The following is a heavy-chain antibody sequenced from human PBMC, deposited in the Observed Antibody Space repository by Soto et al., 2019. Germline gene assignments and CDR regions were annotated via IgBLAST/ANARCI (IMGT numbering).Heavy chain of an antibody. CDR1: GGTFSSDA. D-gene: IGHD4-4*01. J-gene: IGHJ6*02. CDR3: ARGYSGGYFYAMDV. Sequence: QVQLVQSGADVKKPGSSVRVSCQASGGTFSSDAFNWVRQAPGQGLEWMGGIIPMYNKPNYAPNFLGRVTISADPSTSTTYMELTTLRSEDTAVYFCARGYSGGYFYAMDVWGQGTTVTVSS. CDR2: IIPMYNKP. V-gene: IGHV1-69*01.